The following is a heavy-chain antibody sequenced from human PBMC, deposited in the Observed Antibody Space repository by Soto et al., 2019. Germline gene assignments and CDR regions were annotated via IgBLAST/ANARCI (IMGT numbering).Heavy chain of an antibody. CDR3: ARDSGGLRLGESSLYGEKDSFDV. Sequence: QAQLQAWGAGLLRPSETLSLTCGVSDVSFSGSYWSWIRQPPGKGLEWIWEINYSGSTKFNPSHKSPVTLSIDTSKDQFALRLSSVTAADTAVYYCARDSGGLRLGESSLYGEKDSFDVWDQGTLVTVSS. CDR1: DVSFSGSY. V-gene: IGHV4-34*01. D-gene: IGHD3-16*02. CDR2: INYSGST. J-gene: IGHJ3*01.